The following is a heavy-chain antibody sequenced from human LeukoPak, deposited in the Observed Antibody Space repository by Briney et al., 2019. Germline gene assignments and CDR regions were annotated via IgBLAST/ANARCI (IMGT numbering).Heavy chain of an antibody. J-gene: IGHJ4*02. V-gene: IGHV1-18*01. CDR3: ARDRVFVDTAIVSPIQYFDY. D-gene: IGHD5-18*01. Sequence: GASVKVSCRASGYTFASFGISWVRQAPGQGLEWMGWISAYNGDIYYAQKFQGRVTMTTATSTSTAYMELTSLRADDTAMYYCARDRVFVDTAIVSPIQYFDYWGQGTLVTVSS. CDR1: GYTFASFG. CDR2: ISAYNGDI.